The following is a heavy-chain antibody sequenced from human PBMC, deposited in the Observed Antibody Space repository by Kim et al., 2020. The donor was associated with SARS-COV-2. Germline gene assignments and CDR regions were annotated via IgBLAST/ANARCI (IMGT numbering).Heavy chain of an antibody. V-gene: IGHV3-48*03. D-gene: IGHD3-3*01. CDR3: ARDGPQCGLESIDY. CDR1: GFTFSTYE. J-gene: IGHJ4*02. CDR2: ISGSGSTI. Sequence: GGSLRLSCAASGFTFSTYEMNWVRQAPGKGLEWVSYISGSGSTIYYADSMKGRFTISRDNAKNSLYLQMNSLRADDTAVYYCARDGPQCGLESIDYWGQG.